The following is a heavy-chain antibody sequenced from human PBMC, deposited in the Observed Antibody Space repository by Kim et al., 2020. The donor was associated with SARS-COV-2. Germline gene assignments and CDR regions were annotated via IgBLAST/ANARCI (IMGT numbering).Heavy chain of an antibody. CDR3: ARHGRYDYVWGSYRNKYYFDY. CDR2: IYPGDSDT. D-gene: IGHD3-16*02. J-gene: IGHJ4*02. Sequence: GESLKISCKGSGYSFTSYWIGWVRQMPGKGVEWMGIIYPGDSDTRYSPSFQGQVTISADKSISTAYLQWSSLKASDTAMYYCARHGRYDYVWGSYRNKYYFDYWGQGTLVTVSS. V-gene: IGHV5-51*01. CDR1: GYSFTSYW.